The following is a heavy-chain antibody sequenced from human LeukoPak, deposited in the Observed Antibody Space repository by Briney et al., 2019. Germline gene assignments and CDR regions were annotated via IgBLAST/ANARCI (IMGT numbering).Heavy chain of an antibody. CDR1: GYTLTELS. CDR2: FDPEDGET. Sequence: ASVKVSCKVSGYTLTELSMHWVRQAPGKGLEWMGGFDPEDGETIYAQKFQGRVTTTEDTSTDTAYMELSRLRSDDTAVYYCARDSRFGDAFDIWGQGTMVTVSS. CDR3: ARDSRFGDAFDI. D-gene: IGHD3-10*01. V-gene: IGHV1-24*01. J-gene: IGHJ3*02.